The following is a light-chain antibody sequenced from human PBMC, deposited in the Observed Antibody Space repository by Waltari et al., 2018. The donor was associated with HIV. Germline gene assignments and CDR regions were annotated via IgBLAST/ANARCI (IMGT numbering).Light chain of an antibody. V-gene: IGLV4-69*01. J-gene: IGLJ2*01. CDR1: RGPGRYA. CDR2: LNGDGRN. CDR3: QTWGTGFLV. Sequence: QLVLTQSPSASASLGASVKLPGHLSRGPGRYAIAWPHHTPEKGPRFLMRLNGDGRNITGDGIPDRFSGSSSGTERYLTISSLQSDDEADYYCQTWGTGFLVFGGGTKLTVL.